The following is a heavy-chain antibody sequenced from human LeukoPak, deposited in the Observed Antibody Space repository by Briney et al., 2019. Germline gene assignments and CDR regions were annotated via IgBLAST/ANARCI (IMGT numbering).Heavy chain of an antibody. Sequence: GGSLRLSCAASGFTFSSYGMHWVRQAPGKGLEWVAVIWYDGSNKYYADSAKGRFTISRDNSKNTLYLQMNSLRAEDTAVYYCARDEVRIAAIDYWGQGTLVTVSS. CDR3: ARDEVRIAAIDY. J-gene: IGHJ4*02. V-gene: IGHV3-33*01. CDR2: IWYDGSNK. D-gene: IGHD6-6*01. CDR1: GFTFSSYG.